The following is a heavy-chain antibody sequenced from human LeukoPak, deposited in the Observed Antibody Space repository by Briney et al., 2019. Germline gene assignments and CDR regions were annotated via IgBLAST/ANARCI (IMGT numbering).Heavy chain of an antibody. CDR2: IIPILGIA. D-gene: IGHD4-23*01. J-gene: IGHJ4*02. V-gene: IGHV1-69*04. CDR1: GFTFSSYA. Sequence: GGSLRPSCAASGFTFSSYAMSWVRQAPGKGLEWMGRIIPILGIANYAQKFQGRVTITADKSTSTAYMELSSLRSEDTAVYYCASRAGDDYGGNSVGDYWGQGTLVTVSS. CDR3: ASRAGDDYGGNSVGDY.